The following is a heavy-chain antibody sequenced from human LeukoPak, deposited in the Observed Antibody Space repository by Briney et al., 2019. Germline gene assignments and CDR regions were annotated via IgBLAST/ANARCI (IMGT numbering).Heavy chain of an antibody. Sequence: GGSLRLSCAASGFTFSSYEMNWVRQAPGKGLEWVSYLSSSGSTIYYADSVKGRFTISRDNAKNSLYLQMNSLRAEDTAVYYCARDRGGAYDFWSGYYTGYFDYWGQGTLVPVSS. V-gene: IGHV3-48*03. CDR3: ARDRGGAYDFWSGYYTGYFDY. CDR1: GFTFSSYE. D-gene: IGHD3-3*01. J-gene: IGHJ4*02. CDR2: LSSSGSTI.